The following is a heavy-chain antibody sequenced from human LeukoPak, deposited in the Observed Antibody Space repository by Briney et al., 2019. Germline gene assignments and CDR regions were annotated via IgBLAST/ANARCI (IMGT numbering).Heavy chain of an antibody. Sequence: ASVKVSCKASGGTFSSYAISWVRQAPGQGLEWMGWINPNSGGTNYAQKFQGWVTMTRDTSISTAYMELSRLRSDDTAVYYCARARHDSSGYQTPWYDYWGQGTLVTVSS. CDR2: INPNSGGT. CDR1: GGTFSSYA. CDR3: ARARHDSSGYQTPWYDY. D-gene: IGHD3-22*01. V-gene: IGHV1-2*04. J-gene: IGHJ4*02.